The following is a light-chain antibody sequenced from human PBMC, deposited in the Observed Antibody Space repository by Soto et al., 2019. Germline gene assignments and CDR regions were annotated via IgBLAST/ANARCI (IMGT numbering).Light chain of an antibody. CDR2: AAS. CDR1: QDIRNF. V-gene: IGKV1-27*01. CDR3: PKYSSVPV. Sequence: DIQMTQSPTSLSASVGDRVTITCRASQDIRNFVAWYQQKPGKAPKLLIYAASTLQSGVPSRFSGSGSGTDFTLTITSLQPEDVATYSCPKYSSVPVFGPGTKVDIK. J-gene: IGKJ3*01.